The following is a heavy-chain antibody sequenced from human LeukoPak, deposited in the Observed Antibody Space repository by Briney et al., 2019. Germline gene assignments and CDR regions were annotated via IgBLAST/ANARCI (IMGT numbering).Heavy chain of an antibody. CDR3: ALGDDRKPFDY. Sequence: GGSLRLSCAASGFTFSSYSMNWVRQAPGKGLEWVSFISSSSGYIYYVDSVKGRFTISRDTPKNSLYPQMNSLRAEDTAVYYCALGDDRKPFDYWGQGTLVTVSS. D-gene: IGHD1-1*01. J-gene: IGHJ4*02. V-gene: IGHV3-21*01. CDR2: ISSSSGYI. CDR1: GFTFSSYS.